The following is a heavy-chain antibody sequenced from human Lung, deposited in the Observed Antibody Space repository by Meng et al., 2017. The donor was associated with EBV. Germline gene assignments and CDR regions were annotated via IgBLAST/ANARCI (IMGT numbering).Heavy chain of an antibody. J-gene: IGHJ5*02. CDR2: IYDSGST. D-gene: IGHD6-6*01. CDR1: GGSCSGYY. Sequence: QVQLKEGGAGLLKPSETLVITCAVYGGSCSGYYWSWIRQPPGKGLEWIGYIYDSGSTSYNPSLMSRVTISVDTSRNQFSLKLTSVTAADTAVYYCAREYSSSSGLPGPWGQGTLVTVSS. V-gene: IGHV4-34*01. CDR3: AREYSSSSGLPGP.